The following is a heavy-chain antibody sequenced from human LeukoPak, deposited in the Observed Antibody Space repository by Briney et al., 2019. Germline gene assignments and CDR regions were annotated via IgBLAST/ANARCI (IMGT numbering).Heavy chain of an antibody. V-gene: IGHV1-24*01. CDR2: FDPEDGET. Sequence: ASVKVSCKVSAYTLTELSMHWVREAPGKGLEWMGGFDPEDGETIYAQKFQGRITMTEDTSTDTAFMEVSSLRSEDTAVYFCASVRSRSAFDIWGQGTMATVSS. J-gene: IGHJ3*02. CDR3: ASVRSRSAFDI. CDR1: AYTLTELS. D-gene: IGHD2-15*01.